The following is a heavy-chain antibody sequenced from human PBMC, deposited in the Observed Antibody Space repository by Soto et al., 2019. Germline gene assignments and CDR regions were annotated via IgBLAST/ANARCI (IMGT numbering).Heavy chain of an antibody. CDR2: MNPNSGNT. CDR1: GYTFTSYD. CDR3: AREKTSYGMDV. J-gene: IGHJ6*02. V-gene: IGHV1-8*01. Sequence: QVQLVQSGAAVKKPGASVKVSCKASGYTFTSYDINWVRQATGQGLEWMGWMNPNSGNTGYAQKFQGRVTMTRNTSISTAYMELSCLRSGDTAVYYCAREKTSYGMDVWGHGTTVPVSS.